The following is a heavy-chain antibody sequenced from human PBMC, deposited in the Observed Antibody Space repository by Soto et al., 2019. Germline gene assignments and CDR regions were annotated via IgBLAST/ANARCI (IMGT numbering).Heavy chain of an antibody. CDR3: ARGGDHFDY. D-gene: IGHD2-21*02. CDR2: ISYDGSNK. Sequence: QVQLVESGGGVVQPGRSLRLSCAASGFTFSSYAMHWVRQAPGKGLEWVAVISYDGSNKYYADSVKGRFTISRDNSKNTLYLQMSCLRAEDSAVYYCARGGDHFDYWGQGTLVTVPS. CDR1: GFTFSSYA. J-gene: IGHJ4*02. V-gene: IGHV3-30-3*01.